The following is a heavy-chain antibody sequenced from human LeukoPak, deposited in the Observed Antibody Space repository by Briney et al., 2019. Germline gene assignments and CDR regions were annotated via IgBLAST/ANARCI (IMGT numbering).Heavy chain of an antibody. D-gene: IGHD3-22*01. CDR3: ARGGSSGYYYG. J-gene: IGHJ4*02. CDR2: LYTSGST. V-gene: IGHV4-4*07. Sequence: PSETLSLTRTVSGGSISSYYWSWIRQPAGKGLEWIGRLYTSGSTNYNPSLKSRVTMSVDTSKNQFSLKLTSMTAAVTAVYYCARGGSSGYYYGWGQGTLVTVSS. CDR1: GGSISSYY.